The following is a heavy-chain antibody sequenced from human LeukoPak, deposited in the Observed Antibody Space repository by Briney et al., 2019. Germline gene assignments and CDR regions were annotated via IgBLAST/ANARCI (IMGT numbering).Heavy chain of an antibody. Sequence: GGSLRLSCAASGFTFSSYSMNWVRQAPGKGLEWVSSISSSSSYIYYADSVKGRFTISRDNAKNSLYLQMNSLRAEDTAVYYCARGYFDWLGYFDYRGQGTLVTVSS. CDR3: ARGYFDWLGYFDY. J-gene: IGHJ4*02. D-gene: IGHD3-9*01. CDR1: GFTFSSYS. CDR2: ISSSSSYI. V-gene: IGHV3-21*01.